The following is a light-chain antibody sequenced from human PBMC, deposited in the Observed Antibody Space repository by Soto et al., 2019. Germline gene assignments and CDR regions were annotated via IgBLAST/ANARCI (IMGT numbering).Light chain of an antibody. V-gene: IGLV1-44*01. Sequence: QSVLTQPPSASGTPGQRVTISCSGSGSSIGTNTVNWYRQLPGTAPKLLIYGNNQRPSGVPDRFSGSKSGTSASLAISGLQSADEADYYCAAWDGSLNTVLFGGGTKVTVL. J-gene: IGLJ2*01. CDR2: GNN. CDR3: AAWDGSLNTVL. CDR1: GSSIGTNT.